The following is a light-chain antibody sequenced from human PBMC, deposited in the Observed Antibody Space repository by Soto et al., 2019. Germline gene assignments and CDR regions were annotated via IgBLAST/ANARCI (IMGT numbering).Light chain of an antibody. J-gene: IGKJ4*01. CDR2: SAS. CDR3: LQESNYPLT. Sequence: IQMTQSPSSLSASVGDRVTITCRASQGVRDDVGWYQQKPGKAPKLLIYSASTLQSGVPSRFSGSGSGTDFTLTNSGLQPEDFATYYCLQESNYPLTFGGGTKVDIK. CDR1: QGVRDD. V-gene: IGKV1-6*01.